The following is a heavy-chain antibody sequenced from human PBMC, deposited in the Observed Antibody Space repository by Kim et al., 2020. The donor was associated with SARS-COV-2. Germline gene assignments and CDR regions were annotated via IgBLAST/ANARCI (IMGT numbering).Heavy chain of an antibody. CDR2: ISWNSGSI. D-gene: IGHD6-13*01. CDR3: AKVPAAGSDTTPYYFDY. CDR1: GFTFDDYA. J-gene: IGHJ4*02. V-gene: IGHV3-9*01. Sequence: GGSLRLSCAASGFTFDDYAMHWVRQAPGKGLEWVSGISWNSGSIGYADSVKGRFTISRDNAKNSLYLQMNSLRAEDTALYYCAKVPAAGSDTTPYYFDYWGQGTLVTVSS.